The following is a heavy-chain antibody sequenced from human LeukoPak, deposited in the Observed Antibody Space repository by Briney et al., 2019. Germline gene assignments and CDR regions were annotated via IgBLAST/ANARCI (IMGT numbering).Heavy chain of an antibody. CDR2: INHSGST. V-gene: IGHV4-34*01. CDR1: GGSFSGYY. CDR3: ARIVDYYYYGMDV. J-gene: IGHJ6*02. Sequence: SETLSLTCAVYGGSFSGYYWSWIRQPPGKGLEWIGEINHSGSTNYNPSLKSRVTISVDTSKNQFSLKLSSVTAADTAVYYCARIVDYYYYGMDVWGQGTTVTVSS. D-gene: IGHD3-16*02.